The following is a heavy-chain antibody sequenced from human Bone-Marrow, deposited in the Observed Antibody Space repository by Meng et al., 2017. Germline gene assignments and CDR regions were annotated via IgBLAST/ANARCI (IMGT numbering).Heavy chain of an antibody. Sequence: VQLVQSGAEVKKPGSSVKVSCKASGGNFSSYSISWVRQAPGQGLVWMGGIIPIFGTANYAQKFQGRVTITADKSTSTAYMELSSLRSEDTAVYYCARDGLVNWNYIDYWGQGTLVTVSS. J-gene: IGHJ4*02. CDR3: ARDGLVNWNYIDY. V-gene: IGHV1-69*06. D-gene: IGHD1-20*01. CDR1: GGNFSSYS. CDR2: IIPIFGTA.